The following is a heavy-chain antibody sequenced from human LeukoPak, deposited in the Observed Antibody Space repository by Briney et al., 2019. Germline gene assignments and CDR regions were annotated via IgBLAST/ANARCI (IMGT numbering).Heavy chain of an antibody. CDR3: AKDHLLCTSTSCYIDYFDS. V-gene: IGHV3-23*01. J-gene: IGHJ4*02. CDR2: FTGRPGRT. D-gene: IGHD2-2*02. CDR1: GFTFTNYA. Sequence: PGGSLRLSCETSGFTFTNYAMSWVRQAPGKGLEWLSAFTGRPGRTYYADSVRGRFTLSRDTSKNTLFLEMSSLRVEDTAIYFCAKDHLLCTSTSCYIDYFDSWGQGTLVTVSS.